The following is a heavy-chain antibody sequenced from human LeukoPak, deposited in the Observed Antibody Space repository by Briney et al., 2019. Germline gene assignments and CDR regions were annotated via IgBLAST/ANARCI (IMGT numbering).Heavy chain of an antibody. CDR2: ISTNGGHT. Sequence: GGSLRLSCSASGFSFSNYAMHWVRQAPGKGLEYVSAISTNGGHTYYADSVQGRFTISRDDSKNTLYLQMSCLRAEDTALYYCVKDLLGYCSSTSCYATGPFDYWGQGTLVTVSS. J-gene: IGHJ4*02. D-gene: IGHD2-2*01. CDR1: GFSFSNYA. CDR3: VKDLLGYCSSTSCYATGPFDY. V-gene: IGHV3-64D*09.